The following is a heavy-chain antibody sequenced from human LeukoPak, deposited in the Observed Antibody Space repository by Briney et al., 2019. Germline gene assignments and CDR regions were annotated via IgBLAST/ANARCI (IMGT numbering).Heavy chain of an antibody. J-gene: IGHJ3*02. V-gene: IGHV1-18*01. CDR3: ARLPENYGSGSRSALRAFDI. Sequence: GASVKVSCKASGYTFTSYGISWVRQAPGQGLEWMGWISAYNGNTNYAQKLQGRVTMTTDTSTSTAYMELRSLRSDDTAVYYCARLPENYGSGSRSALRAFDIWGQGTMVTVSS. CDR2: ISAYNGNT. D-gene: IGHD3-10*01. CDR1: GYTFTSYG.